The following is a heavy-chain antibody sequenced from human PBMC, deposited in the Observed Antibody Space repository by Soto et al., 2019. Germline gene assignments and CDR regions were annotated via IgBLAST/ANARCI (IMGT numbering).Heavy chain of an antibody. CDR1: GFSLSTSGVG. V-gene: IGHV2-5*02. D-gene: IGHD2-15*01. CDR2: IYWDDDK. Sequence: QITLKESGPTLVKPTQTLTLTCTFSGFSLSTSGVGVGWIRQPPGKALEWLALIYWDDDKRYSPSLKSRLTITKDTSKKQVVLTMTNMDPVDTATYYGAHSDGSGSAYSTDAFDIWGQGTMVTVSS. J-gene: IGHJ3*02. CDR3: AHSDGSGSAYSTDAFDI.